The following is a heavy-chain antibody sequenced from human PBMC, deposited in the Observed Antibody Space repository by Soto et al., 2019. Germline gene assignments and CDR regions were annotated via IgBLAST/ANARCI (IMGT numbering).Heavy chain of an antibody. CDR3: ARARGSVIYALPDAFNI. CDR1: GGTFSNYA. CDR2: IMPIFGTA. D-gene: IGHD2-8*02. Sequence: QVQLVQSGAEVKNPGSSVKVSCKTSGGTFSNYALSWVRQAPGQGLEWMGAIMPIFGTANYAQKFQGRVTITADESTSTAYMELNSLRSEDTAIYYCARARGSVIYALPDAFNIWGQGTLVTVSS. V-gene: IGHV1-69*01. J-gene: IGHJ3*02.